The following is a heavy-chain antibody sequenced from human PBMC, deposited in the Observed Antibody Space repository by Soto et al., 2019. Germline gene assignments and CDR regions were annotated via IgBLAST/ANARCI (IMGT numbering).Heavy chain of an antibody. CDR1: NGSISNSCSY. Sequence: TSETLSLTCILSNGSISNSCSYWGWIRQHPGKGLEWIGNAYQSGSTYYNPYLKSRVTISGDTSKNQFSLTLSSLTAADTAVYYCARGTSKPRSAAAVTYWFDPWGQGTLVTVSS. V-gene: IGHV4-39*01. J-gene: IGHJ5*02. CDR2: AYQSGST. D-gene: IGHD6-13*01. CDR3: ARGTSKPRSAAAVTYWFDP.